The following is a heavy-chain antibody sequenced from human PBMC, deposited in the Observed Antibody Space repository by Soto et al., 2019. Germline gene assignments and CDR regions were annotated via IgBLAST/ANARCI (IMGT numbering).Heavy chain of an antibody. CDR2: IYYSGST. CDR1: GGSISSSSYY. D-gene: IGHD3-22*01. J-gene: IGHJ4*02. CDR3: ARQHYYDSSGYYTWN. V-gene: IGHV4-39*01. Sequence: SSETLSLTCTVSGGSISSSSYYWGWIRQPPGKGLEWIGSIYYSGSTYYNLSLKSRVTISADTSKNQFSLRLNSVTAADTAVYYCARQHYYDSSGYYTWNWGQGTLVTVSS.